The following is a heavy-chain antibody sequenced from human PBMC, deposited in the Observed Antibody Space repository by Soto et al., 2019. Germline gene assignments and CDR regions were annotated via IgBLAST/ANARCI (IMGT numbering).Heavy chain of an antibody. CDR3: ARSYDSSGYYYGGPIGY. V-gene: IGHV4-30-4*01. CDR1: GGSISSGDYY. J-gene: IGHJ4*02. D-gene: IGHD3-22*01. Sequence: SETLSLTCTVSGGSISSGDYYWSWIRQPPGKGLEWIGYIYYSGSTYYNPSLKSRVTISVDTSKNQFSLKLSSVTAADTAVYYCARSYDSSGYYYGGPIGYWGQGTLVTVSS. CDR2: IYYSGST.